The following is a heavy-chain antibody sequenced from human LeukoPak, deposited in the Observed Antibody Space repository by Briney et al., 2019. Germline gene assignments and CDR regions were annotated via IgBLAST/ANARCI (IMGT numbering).Heavy chain of an antibody. CDR1: GNTLSEVS. Sequence: ASVKVTCKVSGNTLSEVSINWLRQAPGKGLEWMGGFDPEDGEFFYPQKFQDRVTFTEGTSTDTASMELTSLTSDDTAIYYCATALLVSSWNPFDHWGQGTLVTVAS. CDR3: ATALLVSSWNPFDH. D-gene: IGHD6-13*01. CDR2: FDPEDGEF. V-gene: IGHV1-24*01. J-gene: IGHJ4*02.